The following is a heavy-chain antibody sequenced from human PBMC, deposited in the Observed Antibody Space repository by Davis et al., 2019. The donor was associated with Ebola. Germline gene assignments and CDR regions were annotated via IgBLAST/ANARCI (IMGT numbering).Heavy chain of an antibody. Sequence: ESLKISCNVSGGSISFYYWNWIRQAPGKGLEWIGDIFYNGITNYNPSLKSRLTISIDTSTNQFSLKLRSVTAADTAMYYCARANTGMVPPESDSWGQGTKVTVSS. CDR2: IFYNGIT. D-gene: IGHD5-18*01. CDR3: ARANTGMVPPESDS. V-gene: IGHV4-59*01. CDR1: GGSISFYY. J-gene: IGHJ4*02.